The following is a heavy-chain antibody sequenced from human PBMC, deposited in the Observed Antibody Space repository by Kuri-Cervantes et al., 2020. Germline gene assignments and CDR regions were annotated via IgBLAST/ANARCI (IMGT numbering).Heavy chain of an antibody. D-gene: IGHD2-2*01. V-gene: IGHV3-13*01. CDR3: AKSKGSQHYMDV. CDR2: IGTAGDT. J-gene: IGHJ6*03. Sequence: GESLKISCAASGFTFSSYDMHWVRQATGKGLEWVSAIGTAGDTYYPGSVKGRFTISRENAKNSLYLQMNSLRAEDTAVYYCAKSKGSQHYMDVWGKGTTVTVSS. CDR1: GFTFSSYD.